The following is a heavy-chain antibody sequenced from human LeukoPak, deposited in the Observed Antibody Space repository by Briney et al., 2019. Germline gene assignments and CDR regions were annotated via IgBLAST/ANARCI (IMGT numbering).Heavy chain of an antibody. V-gene: IGHV3-15*01. CDR3: TTDLGSGSLFDY. CDR2: IKSKRDGGTA. CDR1: GFTFSSYS. Sequence: GGSLRLSCAASGFTFSSYSMNWVRQTPGKGLEWVGRIKSKRDGGTADSAAPVKGRFTISRHDSKNTVYLQMNSLKAEDTAVYYCTTDLGSGSLFDYWGQGILVTVSS. J-gene: IGHJ4*02. D-gene: IGHD1-26*01.